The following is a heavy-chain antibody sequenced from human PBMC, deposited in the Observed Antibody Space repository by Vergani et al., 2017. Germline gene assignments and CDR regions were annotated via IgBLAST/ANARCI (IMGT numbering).Heavy chain of an antibody. Sequence: EVQLLESGGSLKQPGGSVRLSCAASVFTFSTYAMHWVRQAPGKGLEWVSALTGGGGSTYYSDSFKGRFIISRDNSRDTLYLQINSLRPEDTATYYRVKYAGSYENFFDSWGQGTLVTVSS. D-gene: IGHD1-26*01. CDR2: LTGGGGST. V-gene: IGHV3-23*01. CDR3: VKYAGSYENFFDS. CDR1: VFTFSTYA. J-gene: IGHJ4*02.